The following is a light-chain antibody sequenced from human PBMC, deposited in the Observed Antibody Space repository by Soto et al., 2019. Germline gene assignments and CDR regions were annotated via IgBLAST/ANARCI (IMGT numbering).Light chain of an antibody. CDR3: QQYRSLIP. CDR1: QGVSRK. Sequence: DIVMTQSPATLSVAPGERVTCSVRASQGVSRKLAWYQHKPGQAPRLLISGASTGATGIPARFSGSGSGTDFTLTINRLEPEDSAVYYCQQYRSLIPFGQGTRLEIK. CDR2: GAS. J-gene: IGKJ5*01. V-gene: IGKV3-15*01.